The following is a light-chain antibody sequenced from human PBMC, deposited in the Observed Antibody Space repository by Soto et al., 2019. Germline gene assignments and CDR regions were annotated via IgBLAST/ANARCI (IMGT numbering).Light chain of an antibody. V-gene: IGLV2-11*01. CDR3: CSYAATYTWM. J-gene: IGLJ3*02. CDR2: DVT. CDR1: SSDIGGYYS. Sequence: QSVLTQPRSVSGSPGQSVTISCTGTSSDIGGYYSVSWYQQHPGKAPKLMIYDVTKRPSGVPDRFSASKSGNTASLTISGLQTEDEADYYCCSYAATYTWMFGGGTKLTVL.